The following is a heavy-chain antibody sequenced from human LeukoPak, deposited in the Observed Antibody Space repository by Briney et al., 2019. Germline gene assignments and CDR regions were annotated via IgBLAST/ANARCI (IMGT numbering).Heavy chain of an antibody. V-gene: IGHV3-23*01. CDR2: ISDTGDKT. Sequence: PSGGSLRLSCAVSGITLSNYGMSWVRQAPGKGLEWVSAISDTGDKTYYADSVKGRFTISRDNSRNTLYLQMSRLRAEDTALFYCAKMTDSTPYSSGTFDSWGQGTLVTVSS. J-gene: IGHJ4*02. D-gene: IGHD3-10*01. CDR1: GITLSNYG. CDR3: AKMTDSTPYSSGTFDS.